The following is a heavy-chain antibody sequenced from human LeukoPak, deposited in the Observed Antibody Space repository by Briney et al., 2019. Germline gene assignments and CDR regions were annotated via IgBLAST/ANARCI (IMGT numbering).Heavy chain of an antibody. Sequence: SETLSLTCTVSGGSIGSYYRSWIRQPAGKGLEWIGRIYTSGSTNYNPSLKSRVTISVDKSKNQFSLKLSSVTAADTAVYYCARGLYSSSSAAYYYYMDVWGKGTTVTVSS. D-gene: IGHD6-6*01. CDR3: ARGLYSSSSAAYYYYMDV. CDR2: IYTSGST. V-gene: IGHV4-4*07. J-gene: IGHJ6*03. CDR1: GGSIGSYY.